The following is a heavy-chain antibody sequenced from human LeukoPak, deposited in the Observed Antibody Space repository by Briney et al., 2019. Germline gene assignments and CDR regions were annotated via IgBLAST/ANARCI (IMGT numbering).Heavy chain of an antibody. CDR3: ARGWGRAVAGNFY. D-gene: IGHD6-19*01. J-gene: IGHJ4*02. CDR2: INQSGGT. CDR1: GGSLSGYY. V-gene: IGHV4-34*01. Sequence: PSETLSLTCAVYGGSLSGYYWSWIRQPPGKGLEWIGEINQSGGTNYNPSLKSRVSISVDTSKCQFSLKLSSVTAADTAVYYCARGWGRAVAGNFYWGRGTPVTVSS.